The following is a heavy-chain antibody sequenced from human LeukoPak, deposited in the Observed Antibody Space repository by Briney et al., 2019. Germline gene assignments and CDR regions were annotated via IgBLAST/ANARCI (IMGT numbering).Heavy chain of an antibody. CDR1: GFTFSSYA. CDR3: ARDPDGYNPPIFDY. J-gene: IGHJ4*02. D-gene: IGHD5-24*01. Sequence: PGGSLRLSCAASGFTFSSYAMHWVRQAPGKGLEWVAVISYDGSNKYYADSVKGRFTISRDNSKNTLYLQMNSLRAEDTAVYYCARDPDGYNPPIFDYWGQGTLVTVSS. V-gene: IGHV3-30-3*01. CDR2: ISYDGSNK.